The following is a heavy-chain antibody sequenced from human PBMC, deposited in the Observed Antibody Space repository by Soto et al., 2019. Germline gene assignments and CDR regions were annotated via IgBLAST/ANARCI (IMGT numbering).Heavy chain of an antibody. V-gene: IGHV4-34*01. J-gene: IGHJ6*03. Sequence: SETLSITCAVYGGSFSGYYWSWIRKPPGKGLEWIGEISHSGSTNYNPSLKSRVTISVDTSKNQFSLKLSSVTAADTAVYYCARDRNYYYGSGSSFYYYMDVWGKGTTVTVSS. CDR2: ISHSGST. CDR3: ARDRNYYYGSGSSFYYYMDV. D-gene: IGHD3-10*01. CDR1: GGSFSGYY.